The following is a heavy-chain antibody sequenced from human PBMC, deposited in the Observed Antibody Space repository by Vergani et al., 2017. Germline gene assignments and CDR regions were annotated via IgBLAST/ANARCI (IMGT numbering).Heavy chain of an antibody. CDR3: ARDQYILLITTEPCMDV. CDR2: INPSGGST. D-gene: IGHD3-22*01. J-gene: IGHJ6*02. V-gene: IGHV1-46*01. CDR1: GYTFTSYY. Sequence: QVQLVQSGAEVKKPGASVKVSCKASGYTFTSYYMHWVRQAPGQGLEWMGIINPSGGSTSYAQKFQGRVTMTTDTSTSTAYLELRSLRSDDTAVYYCARDQYILLITTEPCMDVWGQGTTVTVSS.